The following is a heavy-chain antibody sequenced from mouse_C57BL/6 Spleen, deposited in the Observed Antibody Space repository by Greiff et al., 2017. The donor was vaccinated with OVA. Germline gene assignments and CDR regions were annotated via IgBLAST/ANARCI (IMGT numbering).Heavy chain of an antibody. CDR2: INPKYGTT. CDR3: ASPSAQAPAWFAY. Sequence: EVQLQQSGPELVKPGASVKISCKASGYSFTDYNMNWVKQSNGKSLEWIGVINPKYGTTSYNQKFKGKATLTVDQSSSTAYMQLSRLTSENSAFYYCASPSAQAPAWFAYWGQGTLVTVSA. CDR1: GYSFTDYN. J-gene: IGHJ3*01. D-gene: IGHD3-2*02. V-gene: IGHV1-39*01.